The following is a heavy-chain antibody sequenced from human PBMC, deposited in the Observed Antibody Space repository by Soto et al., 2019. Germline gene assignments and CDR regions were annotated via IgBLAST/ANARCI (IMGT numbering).Heavy chain of an antibody. CDR1: GGSFSGYY. CDR3: AGQVVLLVTPGMREYYYYYGMDV. Sequence: QVQVPQWGAGLLKPSETLSLTCAVYGGSFSGYYWSWIRQPPGKGLEWVGEISHRGSTNYNPSLKSRVTISVDTSKNQFSLRLSSVTAADTAVYYCAGQVVLLVTPGMREYYYYYGMDVWGQGTTVTVSS. V-gene: IGHV4-34*01. CDR2: ISHRGST. D-gene: IGHD2-2*01. J-gene: IGHJ6*02.